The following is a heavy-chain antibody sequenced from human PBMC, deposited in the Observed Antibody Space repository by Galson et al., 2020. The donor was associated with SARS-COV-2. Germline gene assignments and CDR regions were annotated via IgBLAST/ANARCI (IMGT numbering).Heavy chain of an antibody. J-gene: IGHJ4*02. Sequence: GGSLRLSCAASGFTFSSYGMHWVRQAPGKGLEWVAVIWYDGSNKYYADSVKGRFTISRDNSKNTLYLQMNSLRAEDTAVYYCARGSWGVVTSPDYWGQGTLVTVSS. CDR1: GFTFSSYG. D-gene: IGHD3-3*01. V-gene: IGHV3-33*01. CDR3: ARGSWGVVTSPDY. CDR2: IWYDGSNK.